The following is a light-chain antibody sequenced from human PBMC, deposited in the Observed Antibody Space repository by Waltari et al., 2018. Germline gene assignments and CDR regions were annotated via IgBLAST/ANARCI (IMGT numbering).Light chain of an antibody. CDR1: QSIGRS. CDR3: QKYERLPAT. CDR2: DIS. V-gene: IGKV3-20*01. J-gene: IGKJ1*01. Sequence: EIVLTQSPGPLSLSLGDRATLSCRASQSIGRSVVWYQQRPGQAPILLIYDISRRATGIPDRFSGSGYGTDFSPTISRLEPEDFAVYYCQKYERLPATFGQGTTVEIK.